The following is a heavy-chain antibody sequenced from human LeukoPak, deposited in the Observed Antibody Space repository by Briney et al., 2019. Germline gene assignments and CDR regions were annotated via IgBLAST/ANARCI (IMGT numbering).Heavy chain of an antibody. CDR2: ISSSGSTI. V-gene: IGHV3-11*01. D-gene: IGHD2-15*01. J-gene: IGHJ5*02. CDR1: GFTFSDYY. CDR3: ARDRYCSGGSCWFDP. Sequence: GGSLRLSCAASGFTFSDYYMSWIRQAPGKGLEWVSYISSSGSTIYYADSVKGRFTISRDNAKNSLYLQMNSLRAEDTALYHCARDRYCSGGSCWFDPWGQGTLVTVSS.